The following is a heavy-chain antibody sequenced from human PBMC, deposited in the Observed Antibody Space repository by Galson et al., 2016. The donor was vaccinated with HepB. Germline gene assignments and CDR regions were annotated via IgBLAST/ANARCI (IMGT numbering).Heavy chain of an antibody. J-gene: IGHJ5*02. CDR1: GGSISSYY. CDR3: ARLESSIAALWFDP. CDR2: IYYSGST. Sequence: SETLSLTCTVSGGSISSYYWSWIRQPPGKGLEWIGYIYYSGSTNYNPSLKSRVTISVDTSKNQFSLKLSSVTAADTAVYYCARLESSIAALWFDPWGQGTLVTVSS. V-gene: IGHV4-59*01. D-gene: IGHD6-6*01.